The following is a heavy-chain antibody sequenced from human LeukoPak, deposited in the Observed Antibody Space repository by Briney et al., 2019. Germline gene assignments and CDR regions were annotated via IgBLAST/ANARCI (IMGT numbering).Heavy chain of an antibody. V-gene: IGHV4-4*07. CDR2: IYTSGST. D-gene: IGHD6-19*01. J-gene: IGHJ4*02. CDR1: GGSISSYY. CDR3: ARALAGDVVDYFDY. Sequence: SETLFLTCTVSGGSISSYYRSWIRQPAGKGLEWIGRIYTSGSTNYNPSLKSRVTMSVDTSKNQFSLKLSSVTAADTAVYYCARALAGDVVDYFDYWGQGTLVTVSS.